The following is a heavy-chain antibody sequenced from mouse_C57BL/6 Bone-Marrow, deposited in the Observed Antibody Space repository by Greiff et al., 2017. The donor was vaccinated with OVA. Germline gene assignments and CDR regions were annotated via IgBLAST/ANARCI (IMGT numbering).Heavy chain of an antibody. J-gene: IGHJ4*01. D-gene: IGHD2-3*01. CDR3: ARKGWFRGAMDY. Sequence: VQLQQSGAELVRPGTSVKVSCKASGYAFTNYLIEWVKQRPGQGLEWIGVINPGSGGTNYNEKFKGKATLTADKSSSTAYMQLSSLTSEDSAVYFCARKGWFRGAMDYWGQGTSVTVSS. CDR2: INPGSGGT. V-gene: IGHV1-54*01. CDR1: GYAFTNYL.